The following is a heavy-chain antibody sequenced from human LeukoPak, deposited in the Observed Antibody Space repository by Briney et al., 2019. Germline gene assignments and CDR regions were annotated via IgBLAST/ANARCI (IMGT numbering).Heavy chain of an antibody. CDR1: GYTFTGYY. CDR2: INPNSGGT. D-gene: IGHD1-26*01. V-gene: IGHV1-2*06. J-gene: IGHJ3*02. CDR3: ARSKAWELPNAFDI. Sequence: GASVKVSCKASGYTFTGYYMHWVRQAPGRGLEWMGRINPNSGGTNYAQMFQGRVTMTRDTSISTAYMELSRLRSDDTAVYYCARSKAWELPNAFDIWGQGTMVTVSS.